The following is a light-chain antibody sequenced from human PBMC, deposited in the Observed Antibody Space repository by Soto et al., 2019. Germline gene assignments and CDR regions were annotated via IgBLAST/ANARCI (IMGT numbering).Light chain of an antibody. CDR3: ETWYSNTQNWV. V-gene: IGLV4-60*02. CDR2: LEGSGSY. Sequence: QSVLTQSSSASASLGSSVKLTCTLSSGHSSYIIAWHQQQPGKAPRYLMKLEGSGSYNKGSGVPDRVSGSSSGADRYLTISNLQFEDEADYYCETWYSNTQNWVFGGGTKATVL. CDR1: SGHSSYI. J-gene: IGLJ3*02.